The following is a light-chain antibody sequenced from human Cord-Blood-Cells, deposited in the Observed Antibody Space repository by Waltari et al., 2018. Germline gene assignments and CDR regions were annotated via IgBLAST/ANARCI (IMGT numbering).Light chain of an antibody. Sequence: QPVLTQPPSASASLGASVTLTCTLSSGYSNYKVDWYQQRPGKGPRVVMRGGTGWIVGANGNGLPDRFSVLGSGLNRYLTIKNIQEEDESDYHCGADHGSGSNFVWVFGGGTKLTVL. CDR1: SGYSNYK. J-gene: IGLJ3*02. CDR3: GADHGSGSNFVWV. V-gene: IGLV9-49*01. CDR2: GGTGWIVG.